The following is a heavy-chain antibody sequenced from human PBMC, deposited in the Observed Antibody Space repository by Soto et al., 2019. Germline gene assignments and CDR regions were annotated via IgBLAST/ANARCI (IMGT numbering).Heavy chain of an antibody. Sequence: SVKVSCKASGGTFSSYAISWVRQAPGQGLEWMGGIIPIFGTANYAQKFQGRVTITADKSTSTAYMELSSLRSEDTAVYYCARIVPYYDSSGYPDYWGQGTLVTVSS. CDR1: GGTFSSYA. D-gene: IGHD3-22*01. V-gene: IGHV1-69*06. CDR3: ARIVPYYDSSGYPDY. J-gene: IGHJ4*02. CDR2: IIPIFGTA.